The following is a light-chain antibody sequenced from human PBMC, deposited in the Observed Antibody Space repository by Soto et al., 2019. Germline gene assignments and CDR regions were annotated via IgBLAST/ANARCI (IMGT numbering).Light chain of an antibody. J-gene: IGKJ2*01. CDR1: QTVNTY. CDR2: DAS. Sequence: EIVLTQSPATLSSSPGERATLSCRASQTVNTYLAWYQQKPGQAPRLLIYDASSRATGIPARFTGSGSGTDFTLTISSLEPEDFAVYYCQQRSSWPPYTFGQGTKVDIK. V-gene: IGKV3-11*01. CDR3: QQRSSWPPYT.